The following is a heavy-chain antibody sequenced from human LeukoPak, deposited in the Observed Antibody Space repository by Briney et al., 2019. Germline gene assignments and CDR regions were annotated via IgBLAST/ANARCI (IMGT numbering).Heavy chain of an antibody. CDR1: GGSISSYY. Sequence: SQTLSLTCTVSGGSISSYYWSWIRQSPGKGLEWIGHIYSSGSTNYNPSLKSRVTISVDTSKNQFSLKLSSVTAADTALYYCARNYDNSGYTAFGYWGRGTPVTVPS. CDR3: ARNYDNSGYTAFGY. D-gene: IGHD3-22*01. J-gene: IGHJ4*02. V-gene: IGHV4-59*01. CDR2: IYSSGST.